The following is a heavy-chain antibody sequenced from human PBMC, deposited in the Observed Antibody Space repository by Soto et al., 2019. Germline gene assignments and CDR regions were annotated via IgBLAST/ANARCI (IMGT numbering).Heavy chain of an antibody. CDR1: GYTFTSYG. Sequence: GASVKVSCKASGYTFTSYGISWVRQAPGQGLEWMGWISAYNGNTNYAQKLQGRVTMTTDTSTGTAYMELRSLRSDDTAVYYCARVATGYNWNDGPYFDYWGQGTLVTVSS. D-gene: IGHD1-1*01. CDR3: ARVATGYNWNDGPYFDY. V-gene: IGHV1-18*01. J-gene: IGHJ4*02. CDR2: ISAYNGNT.